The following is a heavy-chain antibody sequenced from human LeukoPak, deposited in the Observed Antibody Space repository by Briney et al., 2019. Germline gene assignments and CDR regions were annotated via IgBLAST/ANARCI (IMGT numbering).Heavy chain of an antibody. CDR3: ASNYYGSGSYSYNWFDP. V-gene: IGHV3-48*03. D-gene: IGHD3-10*01. J-gene: IGHJ5*02. CDR1: GFTFSSYE. Sequence: TGGSLRPSCAASGFTFSSYEMNWVRQAPGKGLEWVSYISSSGSTIYYADSVKGRFTISRDNAKNSLYLQMNSLRAEDTAVYYCASNYYGSGSYSYNWFDPWGQGTLVTVSS. CDR2: ISSSGSTI.